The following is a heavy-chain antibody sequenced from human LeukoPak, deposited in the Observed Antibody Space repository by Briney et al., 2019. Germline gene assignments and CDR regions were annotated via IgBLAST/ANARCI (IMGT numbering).Heavy chain of an antibody. CDR2: INPSGGST. Sequence: ASVKVSCKASGYPFTSYYMHWVRQAPGQGPEWMGIINPSGGSTSYAQKFQGRVTMTRDTSTSTVYMELSSLRSEDTAVYYCARDYCSGGSCYPHRNYYFDYWGQGTLVTVSS. J-gene: IGHJ4*02. CDR1: GYPFTSYY. V-gene: IGHV1-46*01. CDR3: ARDYCSGGSCYPHRNYYFDY. D-gene: IGHD2-15*01.